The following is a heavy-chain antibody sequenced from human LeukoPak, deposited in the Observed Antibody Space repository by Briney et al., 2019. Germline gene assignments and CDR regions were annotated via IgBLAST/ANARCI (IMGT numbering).Heavy chain of an antibody. D-gene: IGHD1-26*01. CDR2: IGWNSGSI. CDR1: GFTFDDYA. CDR3: AKGEVGATPGAFDY. Sequence: GGSLRLSCAASGFTFDDYAMHWVRQAPGKGLEWVSGIGWNSGSIGYADSVKGRFTISRDNAKNSLYLQMNSLRAEDTALYYCAKGEVGATPGAFDYWGQGTLVTVSS. V-gene: IGHV3-9*01. J-gene: IGHJ4*02.